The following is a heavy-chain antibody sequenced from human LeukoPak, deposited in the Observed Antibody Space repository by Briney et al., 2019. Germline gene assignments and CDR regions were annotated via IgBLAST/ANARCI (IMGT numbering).Heavy chain of an antibody. CDR2: ISGSGGST. D-gene: IGHD3-22*01. Sequence: GGSPRLSCAASGFTFSSYAMSWVRQAPGKGLEWVSAISGSGGSTYYADSVKGRFTISRDNSKNTLYLQMNSLRAEDTAVYYCAKDSDYYDSSGYSDYWGQGTLVTVSS. CDR3: AKDSDYYDSSGYSDY. J-gene: IGHJ4*02. V-gene: IGHV3-23*01. CDR1: GFTFSSYA.